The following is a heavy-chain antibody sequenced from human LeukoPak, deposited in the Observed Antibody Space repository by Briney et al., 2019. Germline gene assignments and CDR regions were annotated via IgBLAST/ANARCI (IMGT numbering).Heavy chain of an antibody. CDR2: ISFDGSNK. Sequence: GGSLRLSCAASGFTFSNYDMQWVRQAPGKGLEWVAVISFDGSNKYYSDSVKGRFTISRDISKNTLYLQMNSLRAQDTAVYYCARLITIFGVVTEGGSDYWGQGTLVTVSS. J-gene: IGHJ4*02. D-gene: IGHD3-3*01. V-gene: IGHV3-30*03. CDR1: GFTFSNYD. CDR3: ARLITIFGVVTEGGSDY.